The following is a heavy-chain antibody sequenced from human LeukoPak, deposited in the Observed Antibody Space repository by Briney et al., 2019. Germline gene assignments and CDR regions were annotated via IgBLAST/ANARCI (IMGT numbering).Heavy chain of an antibody. V-gene: IGHV4-4*08. CDR3: AKIGSGGAWFDP. Sequence: TSETLSLACSVSGGSVIGYFWTWIRQPPGKGLEWIGYTHTTKSTSDNPSLKGRVAMSVDTSQNQFSLSLSSVTAADTAVYYCAKIGSGGAWFDPWGQGILVIVSS. D-gene: IGHD2-2*03. CDR1: GGSVIGYF. J-gene: IGHJ5*02. CDR2: THTTKST.